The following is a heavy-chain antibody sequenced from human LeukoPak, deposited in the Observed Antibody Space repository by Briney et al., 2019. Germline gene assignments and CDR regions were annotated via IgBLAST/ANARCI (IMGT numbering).Heavy chain of an antibody. V-gene: IGHV4-59*01. Sequence: SETLSLTCTVSGGSISSYYWSWIRQPPGKGLEWIGYIYYSGSTNYNPSLKSRVTISVDTSKNQFSLKLSSVTAADTAVYYCADSNYWYPTDYWGQGTLVTVSS. J-gene: IGHJ4*02. D-gene: IGHD4-11*01. CDR2: IYYSGST. CDR3: ADSNYWYPTDY. CDR1: GGSISSYY.